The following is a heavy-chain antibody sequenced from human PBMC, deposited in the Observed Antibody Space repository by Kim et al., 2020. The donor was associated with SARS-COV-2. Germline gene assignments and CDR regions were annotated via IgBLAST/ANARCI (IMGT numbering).Heavy chain of an antibody. V-gene: IGHV3-30*04. CDR2: ISYDGSNK. CDR1: GFTFSSYA. D-gene: IGHD3-22*01. J-gene: IGHJ4*02. CDR3: ARTTYYYDSSGDLDY. Sequence: GGSLRLSCAASGFTFSSYAMHWVRQAPGKGLEWVAVISYDGSNKYYADSVKGRFTISRDNSKNTLYLQMNSLRAEDTAVYYCARTTYYYDSSGDLDYWGQGTLVTVSS.